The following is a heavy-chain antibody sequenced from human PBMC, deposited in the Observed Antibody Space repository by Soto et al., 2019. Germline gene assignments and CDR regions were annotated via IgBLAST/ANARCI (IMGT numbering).Heavy chain of an antibody. CDR1: GYSFSTYW. CDR2: IYPGDSDT. Sequence: GESLKISCKVSGYSFSTYWIGWVRQMPGKGLEWMGIIYPGDSDTTYSPAFQGQVTISVDKSISTAYLQWSSLRASDTAMYFFATTTIWYYYFDPWGQGTLVTVSS. D-gene: IGHD3-3*01. CDR3: ATTTIWYYYFDP. J-gene: IGHJ5*02. V-gene: IGHV5-51*01.